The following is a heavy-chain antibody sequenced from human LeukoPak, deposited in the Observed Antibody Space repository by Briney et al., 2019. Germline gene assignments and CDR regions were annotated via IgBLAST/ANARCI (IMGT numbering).Heavy chain of an antibody. V-gene: IGHV3-30*18. CDR1: GFTFSSYG. CDR2: VSYDGSVK. J-gene: IGHJ4*02. CDR3: AKPHTAMVSYYFDY. D-gene: IGHD5-18*01. Sequence: PGGPLRLSCAASGFTFSSYGMNWVRQAPGKGLEWVAVVSYDGSVKYYADSVKGRFTISRDNSKNTLSLQMNSLRAEDTAVYYCAKPHTAMVSYYFDYWGQGTLVTVSS.